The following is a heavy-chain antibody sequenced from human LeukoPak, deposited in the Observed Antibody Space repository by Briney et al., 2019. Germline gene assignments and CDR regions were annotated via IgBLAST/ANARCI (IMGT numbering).Heavy chain of an antibody. CDR2: IYYSGST. CDR3: ARGGGDSIAAAGDY. D-gene: IGHD6-13*01. CDR1: GGSISSGGYY. V-gene: IGHV4-31*03. J-gene: IGHJ4*02. Sequence: SETLSLTCTVSGGSISSGGYYWSWIRQHPGTGLEWIGYIYYSGSTYYNPSLKSRVTISVDTSKNQFSLKLSSVTAADTAVYYCARGGGDSIAAAGDYWGQGTLVTVSS.